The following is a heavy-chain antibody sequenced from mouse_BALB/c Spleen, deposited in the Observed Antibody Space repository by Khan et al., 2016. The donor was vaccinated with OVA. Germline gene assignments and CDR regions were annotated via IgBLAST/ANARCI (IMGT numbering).Heavy chain of an antibody. CDR1: GYTFTSYV. J-gene: IGHJ3*01. CDR3: VRALNYYGSSYEGVAY. Sequence: VQLQQSGPELVKPGASVKMSCKASGYTFTSYVMHWVKQKPGQGLEWIGYIHPYTSDDTYNEKFKGKATLTSDKSSSTAYMPFSRLTSEDSAVYYGVRALNYYGSSYEGVAYWGQGTLVTVSA. D-gene: IGHD1-1*01. CDR2: IHPYTSDD. V-gene: IGHV1S136*01.